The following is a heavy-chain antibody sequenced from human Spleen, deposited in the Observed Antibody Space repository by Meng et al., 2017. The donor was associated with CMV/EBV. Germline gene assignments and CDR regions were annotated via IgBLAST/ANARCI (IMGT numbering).Heavy chain of an antibody. CDR3: GRDLGSNGVGQTDNWFDP. CDR2: IYPSGST. Sequence: ERGPELVEPSDPLPHPCTVCGGSISSYSWIWIRQPAGRGLEWIGRIYPSGSTNYNPSLKSRVTMSVDTSKNQFSLKLSSVTAADTAVYYCGRDLGSNGVGQTDNWFDPWGQGTLVTVSS. J-gene: IGHJ5*02. V-gene: IGHV4-4*07. CDR1: GGSISSYS. D-gene: IGHD4-17*01.